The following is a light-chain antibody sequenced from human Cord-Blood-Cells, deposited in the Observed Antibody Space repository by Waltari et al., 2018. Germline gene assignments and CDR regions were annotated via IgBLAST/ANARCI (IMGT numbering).Light chain of an antibody. CDR3: AAWDDSLSGVV. Sequence: QSVLTQPPSASGTPGQRVTISCSGSSPNLGSNYVYWYQQLPGTAPKLLIYRNNQRPSGVPDRFSGSKSGTSASLAISGLRSEDEADYYCAAWDDSLSGVVFGRGTKLTVL. V-gene: IGLV1-47*01. J-gene: IGLJ2*01. CDR1: SPNLGSNY. CDR2: RNN.